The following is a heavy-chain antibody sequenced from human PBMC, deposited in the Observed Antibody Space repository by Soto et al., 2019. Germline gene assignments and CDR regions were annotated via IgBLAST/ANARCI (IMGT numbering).Heavy chain of an antibody. CDR2: IWYDGSNK. CDR1: GFTFSSYG. CDR3: ARDLKCGSCCRYYYYYYGMDV. J-gene: IGHJ6*02. Sequence: GGSLRLSCAASGFTFSSYGMHWVRQAPGKGLEWVAVIWYDGSNKYYADSVKGRFTISRDNSKNTLYLQMNSLRAEDTAVYYCARDLKCGSCCRYYYYYYGMDVWGQGTTVTVSS. D-gene: IGHD2-15*01. V-gene: IGHV3-33*01.